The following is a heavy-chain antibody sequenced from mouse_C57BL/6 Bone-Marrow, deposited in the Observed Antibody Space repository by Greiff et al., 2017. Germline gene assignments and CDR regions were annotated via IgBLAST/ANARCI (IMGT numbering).Heavy chain of an antibody. Sequence: EVQLVESGGDLVKPGGSLKLSCAASGFTFSSYGMSWVRQTPDKRLEWVATISSGGSYTYYPDSVKGRFTISRDNAKNNLYMQMGSLKSEDTAMYYCARHDGNYEFAYWGQGTLVTVSA. J-gene: IGHJ3*01. D-gene: IGHD2-1*01. CDR2: ISSGGSYT. CDR3: ARHDGNYEFAY. CDR1: GFTFSSYG. V-gene: IGHV5-6*01.